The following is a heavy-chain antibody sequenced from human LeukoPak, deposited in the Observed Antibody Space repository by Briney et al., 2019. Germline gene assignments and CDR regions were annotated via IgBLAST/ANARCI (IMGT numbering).Heavy chain of an antibody. CDR2: ITTNGGRT. CDR3: AIMHGYYDGTGYWVQ. V-gene: IGHV3-23*01. D-gene: IGHD3-22*01. CDR1: GFTFASYG. Sequence: GGSLRLSCAASGFTFASYGMSWVRQAPGKGLEWVSFITTNGGRTSYADSVEGRFTTSRDNPRNTLYMQMNSLRDEDTAVYYCAIMHGYYDGTGYWVQWGQGTLVTVSS. J-gene: IGHJ1*01.